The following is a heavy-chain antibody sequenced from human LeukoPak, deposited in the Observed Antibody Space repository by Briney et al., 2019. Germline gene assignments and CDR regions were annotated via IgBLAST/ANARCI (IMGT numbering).Heavy chain of an antibody. D-gene: IGHD4-11*01. J-gene: IGHJ4*02. CDR3: ARDLSDNYTIDY. V-gene: IGHV3-48*01. Sequence: GGSLRLSCAASGFIFTDYWMYWVRQAPGKGLEWLSYINAAHDATYYADSVKGRFTISRDNAKNSLFLQMNSLRAEDTALYYCARDLSDNYTIDYWGQGTLVTVSS. CDR1: GFIFTDYW. CDR2: INAAHDAT.